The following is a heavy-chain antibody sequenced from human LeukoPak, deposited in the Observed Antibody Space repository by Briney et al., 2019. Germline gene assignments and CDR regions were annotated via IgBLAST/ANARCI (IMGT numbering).Heavy chain of an antibody. Sequence: SETLSLTCTVSGGSISSYYWSWIRQPPGKGLEWIGYIYYSGSTNYNPSLKSRVTISVDTSKNQFSLKLSSVTAADTAVYYCARGTTVVTDFGYWGQGTLVTVSS. CDR3: ARGTTVVTDFGY. D-gene: IGHD4-23*01. J-gene: IGHJ4*02. CDR2: IYYSGST. V-gene: IGHV4-59*01. CDR1: GGSISSYY.